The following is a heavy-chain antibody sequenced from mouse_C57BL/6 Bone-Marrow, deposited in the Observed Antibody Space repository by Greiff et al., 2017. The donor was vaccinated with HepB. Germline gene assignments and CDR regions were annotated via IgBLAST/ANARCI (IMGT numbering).Heavy chain of an antibody. J-gene: IGHJ2*01. CDR3: ARDLPLRY. V-gene: IGHV3-6*01. CDR2: ISYDGSN. Sequence: DVHLVESGPGLVKPSQSLSLTCSVTGYSITSGYYWNWIRQFPGNKLEWMGYISYDGSNNYNPSLKNRISITRDTSKNQFFLKLNSVTTEDTATYYCARDLPLRYWGQGTTLTVSS. CDR1: GYSITSGYY. D-gene: IGHD2-10*01.